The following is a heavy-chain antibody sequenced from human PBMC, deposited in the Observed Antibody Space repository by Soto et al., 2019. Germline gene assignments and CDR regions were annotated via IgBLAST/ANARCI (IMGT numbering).Heavy chain of an antibody. CDR1: GYTFTSYA. J-gene: IGHJ4*02. D-gene: IGHD2-2*01. V-gene: IGHV1-3*01. CDR3: ATAGDDCSTTTCYVIDY. CDR2: INAGNGYT. Sequence: ASVKVSCKASGYTFTSYAMHWVRQAPGQRLEWMGWINAGNGYTKYSQKFQGRVTVTRDTSASTAYMELSSLRSEDTAVYYCATAGDDCSTTTCYVIDYWGQGTLVTSPQ.